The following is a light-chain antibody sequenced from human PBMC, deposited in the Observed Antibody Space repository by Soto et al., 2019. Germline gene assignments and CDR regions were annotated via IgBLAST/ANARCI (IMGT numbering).Light chain of an antibody. CDR2: GAS. CDR3: QQFHNWPPLT. CDR1: QSVSSSY. V-gene: IGKV3-15*01. Sequence: EIVLTQSPGTLSLSPGERATLPCRASQSVSSSYLAWYQQKPGQAPRLLIYGASTRATGIPARFSGSGSGTEFTLTISSLQSEDFAVYYCQQFHNWPPLTFGGGTKVDIK. J-gene: IGKJ4*01.